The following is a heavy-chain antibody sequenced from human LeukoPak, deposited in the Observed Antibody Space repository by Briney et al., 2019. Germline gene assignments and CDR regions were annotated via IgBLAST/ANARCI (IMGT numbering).Heavy chain of an antibody. CDR1: GYTFTSYD. D-gene: IGHD6-19*01. CDR3: ARDLSSGWEDYFDY. J-gene: IGHJ4*02. V-gene: IGHV1-8*03. Sequence: ASVKVSCKASGYTFTSYDINWVRQATGQGLEWMGWMNPNSDNTGYAQKFQGRVTITRNTSISTAYMELSSLRSEDTAVYYCARDLSSGWEDYFDYWGQGTLVTVSS. CDR2: MNPNSDNT.